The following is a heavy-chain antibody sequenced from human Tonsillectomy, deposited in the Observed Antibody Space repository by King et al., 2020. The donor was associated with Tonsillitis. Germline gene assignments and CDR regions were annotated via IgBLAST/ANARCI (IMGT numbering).Heavy chain of an antibody. D-gene: IGHD2-2*01. CDR2: IYHSGST. CDR3: ARDDCSSTSCYVGWFDP. Sequence: VQLQESGPGLVKPSGTLSLTCAVSGGSISSRNWWSWVRQPPGKGLEWIGEIYHSGSTNYNPSLKSRVTISVDKSKNQFSLKLSSVTAADTAVYYCARDDCSSTSCYVGWFDPWGQGTLVTVSS. J-gene: IGHJ5*02. V-gene: IGHV4-4*02. CDR1: GGSISSRNW.